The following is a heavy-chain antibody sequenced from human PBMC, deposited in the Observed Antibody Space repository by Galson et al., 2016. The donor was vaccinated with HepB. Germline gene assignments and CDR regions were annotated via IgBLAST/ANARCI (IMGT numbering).Heavy chain of an antibody. D-gene: IGHD3-10*01. Sequence: SLRLSCAASGFTVSSTYLSWVRQAPGKGLEWVSIIYSGGTTHYADSVKGRFTISRDNSKNTLYLQMDTLRADDTAVYFCARVHYYGSGTYQRYFDSWGQGTLVTVSS. CDR1: GFTVSSTY. V-gene: IGHV3-53*01. CDR2: IYSGGTT. CDR3: ARVHYYGSGTYQRYFDS. J-gene: IGHJ4*02.